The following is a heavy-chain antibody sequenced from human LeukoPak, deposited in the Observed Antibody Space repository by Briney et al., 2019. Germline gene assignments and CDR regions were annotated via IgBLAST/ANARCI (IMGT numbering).Heavy chain of an antibody. Sequence: ASVKVSCKASGYTFTSYYMHWVRQAPGQGLEWMGIINPSGGSTSYAQKFQGRVTMTRDMSTSTVYMELSSLRSEDTAVYYCARVGRDGYNLYYFDYWGQGTLVTVSS. J-gene: IGHJ4*02. CDR2: INPSGGST. CDR1: GYTFTSYY. V-gene: IGHV1-46*01. D-gene: IGHD5-24*01. CDR3: ARVGRDGYNLYYFDY.